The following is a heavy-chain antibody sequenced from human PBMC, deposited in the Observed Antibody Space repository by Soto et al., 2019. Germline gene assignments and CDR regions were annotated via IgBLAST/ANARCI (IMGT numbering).Heavy chain of an antibody. V-gene: IGHV1-8*01. CDR2: MNPNRGNT. Sequence: QVQLVQSGAEVKKPGASVKVSCKASGYTFSSYDINWVRQATGQGLEWMGWMNPNRGNTDYAQKFQGRVTMTRNTSISTAYRELTSLRSEDTAVYCCAREHSSSWRFDYWGQGTLVTVSS. CDR3: AREHSSSWRFDY. D-gene: IGHD6-13*01. CDR1: GYTFSSYD. J-gene: IGHJ4*02.